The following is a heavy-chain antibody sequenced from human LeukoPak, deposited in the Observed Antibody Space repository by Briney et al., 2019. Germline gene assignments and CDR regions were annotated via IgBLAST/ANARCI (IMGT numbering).Heavy chain of an antibody. J-gene: IGHJ6*02. CDR3: ARGWVVATSYYYYYGMDV. D-gene: IGHD5-12*01. CDR1: GGSFSGYY. CDR2: INHSGST. Sequence: PSETLSLTCAVYGGSFSGYYWSWIRQPPGKGLEWIGEINHSGSTNYNPSLKSRVTISVDTSKNQFSLKLSSVTAADTAVYYCARGWVVATSYYYYYGMDVWGQGTTVTVSS. V-gene: IGHV4-34*01.